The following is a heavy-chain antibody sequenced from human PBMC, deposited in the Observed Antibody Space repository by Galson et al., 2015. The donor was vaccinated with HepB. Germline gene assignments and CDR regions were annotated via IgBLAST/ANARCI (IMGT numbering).Heavy chain of an antibody. J-gene: IGHJ4*02. V-gene: IGHV3-21*01. Sequence: SLRLSCAASGFTFSSYSMNWVRQAPGKGLEWVSSISSSSSYIYYADSVKGRFTISRDNAKNSLYLQMNSLRAEDTAVYYCARDKGGSGWRWYYFDYWGQGTLVTVSS. CDR2: ISSSSSYI. CDR1: GFTFSSYS. D-gene: IGHD6-19*01. CDR3: ARDKGGSGWRWYYFDY.